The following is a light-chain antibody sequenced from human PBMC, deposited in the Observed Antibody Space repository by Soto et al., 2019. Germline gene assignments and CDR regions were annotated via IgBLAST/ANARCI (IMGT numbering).Light chain of an antibody. CDR1: SSDVGGYKS. Sequence: QSALTQPRSVSGSPGQSVTISCAGTSSDVGGYKSVSWYQQHPGKAPKLIIYDVTKRPSGVPDRFSGSKSGNTASLTISGLQAEDEADYYCCSYAGSYSPDVFGTGTKVTV. CDR2: DVT. V-gene: IGLV2-11*01. J-gene: IGLJ1*01. CDR3: CSYAGSYSPDV.